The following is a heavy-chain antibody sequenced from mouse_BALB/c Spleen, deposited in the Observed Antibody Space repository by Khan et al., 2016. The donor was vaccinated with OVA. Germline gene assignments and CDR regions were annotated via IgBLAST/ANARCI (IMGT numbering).Heavy chain of an antibody. CDR1: GFTFSSFG. D-gene: IGHD4-1*01. V-gene: IGHV5-17*02. J-gene: IGHJ2*01. Sequence: EVELVESGGGLVQPGGSRKLSCAASGFTFSSFGMHWVRQAPEKGLEWVAYINSGSNTIYYADPVKGRVTISRDNPKNTLFLQMTSLRSEDTALYYCARGNWAYWGQGTTLTVSS. CDR3: ARGNWAY. CDR2: INSGSNTI.